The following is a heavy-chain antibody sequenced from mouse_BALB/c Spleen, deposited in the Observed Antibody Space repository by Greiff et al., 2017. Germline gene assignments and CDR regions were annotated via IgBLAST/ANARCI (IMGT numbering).Heavy chain of an antibody. Sequence: QVQLQQPGAELVKPGASVKLSCKASGYTFTSYYMYWVKQRPGQGLEWIGGINPSNGGTNFNEKFKSKATLTVDKSSSTAYMQLSSLTSEDSAVYYCTRGGGYDHAMDYWGQGTSVTVSS. J-gene: IGHJ4*01. CDR2: INPSNGGT. CDR1: GYTFTSYY. V-gene: IGHV1S81*02. D-gene: IGHD2-2*01. CDR3: TRGGGYDHAMDY.